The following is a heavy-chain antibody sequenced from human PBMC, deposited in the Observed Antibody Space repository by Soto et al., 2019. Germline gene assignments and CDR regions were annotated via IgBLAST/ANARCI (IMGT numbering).Heavy chain of an antibody. CDR2: FDPEDGET. CDR1: GYTLTELS. J-gene: IGHJ6*02. V-gene: IGHV1-24*01. D-gene: IGHD5-12*01. Sequence: QVQLVQSGAEVKKPGASVKVSCKVSGYTLTELSMHWVRQAPGKGLEWLGGFDPEDGETIYAQKLQRRVTMTDVTSTYTAYMELRSLRSEDTAVYFCATVVDWLGVRRYGYYDCMDVWGQGTTVTVSS. CDR3: ATVVDWLGVRRYGYYDCMDV.